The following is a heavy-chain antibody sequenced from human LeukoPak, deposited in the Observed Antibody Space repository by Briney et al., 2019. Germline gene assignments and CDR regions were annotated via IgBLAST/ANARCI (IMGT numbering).Heavy chain of an antibody. Sequence: GGSLRLSCAASGFTFSDYYMSWIRQAPGKGLEWVSYISSSSSYTNYADSVKGRFTISRDNAKNSLYLQMNSLRAEDTAVYYCARYSGYDQNYFDYWGRGTLVTVSS. V-gene: IGHV3-11*03. CDR1: GFTFSDYY. CDR3: ARYSGYDQNYFDY. J-gene: IGHJ4*02. D-gene: IGHD5-12*01. CDR2: ISSSSSYT.